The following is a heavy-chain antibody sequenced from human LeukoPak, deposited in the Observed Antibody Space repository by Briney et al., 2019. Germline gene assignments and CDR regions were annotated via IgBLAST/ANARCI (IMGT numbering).Heavy chain of an antibody. CDR1: GGSFSAYY. CDR3: ARGYYYDSSGPDFDY. D-gene: IGHD3-22*01. V-gene: IGHV4-34*01. Sequence: PSETLSLTCAVYGGSFSAYYWNWIRQTPGKGLEWIGEINHSGSTNYNPSLKSRVTISVDTSNNQFSLKLSSVTAADTAVYYCARGYYYDSSGPDFDYWGQGTLVTVSS. J-gene: IGHJ4*02. CDR2: INHSGST.